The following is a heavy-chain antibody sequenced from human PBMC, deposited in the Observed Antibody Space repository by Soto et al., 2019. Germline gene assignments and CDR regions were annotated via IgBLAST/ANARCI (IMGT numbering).Heavy chain of an antibody. D-gene: IGHD3-22*01. CDR2: ITPVFGTA. J-gene: IGHJ3*02. CDR1: GGTFSSYA. Sequence: QVQLVQSGAEVKKPGSSVKVSCKASGGTFSSYAIDWVRQAPGQGLEWMGGITPVFGTANYAQKFQGRITITADESTSTAYMELRSLRSEDTAVYYCARGVHYDSSGYYYADRPGAFDIWGQGTMVTVSS. V-gene: IGHV1-69*01. CDR3: ARGVHYDSSGYYYADRPGAFDI.